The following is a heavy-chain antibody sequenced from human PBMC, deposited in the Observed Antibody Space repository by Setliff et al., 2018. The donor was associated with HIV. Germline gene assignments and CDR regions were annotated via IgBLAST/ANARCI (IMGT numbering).Heavy chain of an antibody. V-gene: IGHV4-4*07. CDR3: ARAEWIQPWFGAFDI. D-gene: IGHD5-18*01. CDR1: GGSISSYY. CDR2: IYTSGST. Sequence: SETLSLTCTVSGGSISSYYWSWIRQPAGRGLEWIGRIYTSGSTNYNPSLKSRVTMSVDTSKNQFSLKLSSVTAADTAVYYCARAEWIQPWFGAFDIWGQGTMVTVSS. J-gene: IGHJ3*02.